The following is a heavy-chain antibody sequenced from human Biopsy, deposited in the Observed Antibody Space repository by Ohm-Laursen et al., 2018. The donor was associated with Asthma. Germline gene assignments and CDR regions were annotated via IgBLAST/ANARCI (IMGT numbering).Heavy chain of an antibody. CDR3: ARDYYDFWNRSVYTYFGMDV. CDR1: GYSISNGGYY. CDR2: IYHRGNT. D-gene: IGHD3-3*01. Sequence: TLSLTCCVSGYSISNGGYYWTWVRQRPGKGLEWIGNIYHRGNTKYNPSLKSRLSFSVDTSKNQFSLKLSPVTAADTAIYFCARDYYDFWNRSVYTYFGMDVWGRGTTVVVSS. J-gene: IGHJ6*02. V-gene: IGHV4-31*03.